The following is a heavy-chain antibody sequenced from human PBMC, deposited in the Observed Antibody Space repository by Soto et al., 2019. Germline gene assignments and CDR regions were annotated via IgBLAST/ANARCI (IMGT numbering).Heavy chain of an antibody. Sequence: SETLSLTCTVSGGSISSSSYYWGWIRQPPGKGLEWIGSIYYSGSTYYNPSLKSRVTISVDTSKNQFSLKLSSVTAADTAVYYCARRFGQLVGLDYWGQGTLVTAPQ. J-gene: IGHJ4*02. D-gene: IGHD6-6*01. CDR3: ARRFGQLVGLDY. V-gene: IGHV4-39*01. CDR2: IYYSGST. CDR1: GGSISSSSYY.